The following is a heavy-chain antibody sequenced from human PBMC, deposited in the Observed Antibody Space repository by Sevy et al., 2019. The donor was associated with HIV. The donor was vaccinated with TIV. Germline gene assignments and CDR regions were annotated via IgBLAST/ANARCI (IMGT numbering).Heavy chain of an antibody. CDR1: GFSFGDYA. CDR2: ISWNSVSL. V-gene: IGHV3-9*01. Sequence: GGSLRLSCAASGFSFGDYAMHWVRQAPGKGLEWVSGISWNSVSLDYADSVKGRFTISRDNAKNSLFLQINRLRSEDTALYYCAKDNRPATMGNSSYYYYYGMDVRGQGTTVTVSS. CDR3: AKDNRPATMGNSSYYYYYGMDV. D-gene: IGHD6-6*01. J-gene: IGHJ6*02.